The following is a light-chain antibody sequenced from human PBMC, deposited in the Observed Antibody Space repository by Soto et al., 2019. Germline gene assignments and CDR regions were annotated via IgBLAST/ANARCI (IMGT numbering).Light chain of an antibody. Sequence: ETVLTQSTGTLSLSPGERATLSCRASQIVSSTYLAWYQQKPGQAPRVLIYDTSSRAVGIPDRFSGSGSGTDFTLTISSLEPEDFAVYYCQQYGSSPYTFGQGTKLEI. CDR3: QQYGSSPYT. V-gene: IGKV3-20*01. J-gene: IGKJ2*01. CDR2: DTS. CDR1: QIVSSTY.